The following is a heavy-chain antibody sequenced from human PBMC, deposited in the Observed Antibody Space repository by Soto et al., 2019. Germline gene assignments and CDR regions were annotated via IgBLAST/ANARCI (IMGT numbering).Heavy chain of an antibody. CDR1: GFTFSSYS. D-gene: IGHD3-10*01. J-gene: IGHJ6*02. CDR2: ISSSSSTI. Sequence: GGSLRLSCAASGFTFSSYSMNWVRQAPGKGLEWVSYISSSSSTIYYADSVKGRLTISRDNAKNSLYLQMNSLRDEDTAVYYCARDTVVRGVIYYYYYGMDVWGQGTTVTVSS. V-gene: IGHV3-48*02. CDR3: ARDTVVRGVIYYYYYGMDV.